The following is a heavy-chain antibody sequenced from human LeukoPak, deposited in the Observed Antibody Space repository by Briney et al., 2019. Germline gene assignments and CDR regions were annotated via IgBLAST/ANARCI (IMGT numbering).Heavy chain of an antibody. J-gene: IGHJ4*02. CDR2: IKSKTDGGTT. CDR3: TTDRTGTPDDY. Sequence: PGGSLRLSCAASGFTFSSYWMSWVRQAPGKGLEWVGRIKSKTDGGTTDYAAPVKGRFTISRDDSKNTLYLQMNSLKTEDTAVYYCTTDRTGTPDDYWGQGTLVTVSS. CDR1: GFTFSSYW. V-gene: IGHV3-15*01. D-gene: IGHD1-7*01.